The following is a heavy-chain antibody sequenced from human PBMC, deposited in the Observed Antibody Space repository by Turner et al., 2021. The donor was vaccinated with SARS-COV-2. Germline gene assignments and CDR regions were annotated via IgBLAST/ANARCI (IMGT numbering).Heavy chain of an antibody. CDR1: GISFSSYG. CDR3: ARDLFQDYGSGSYRLDN. D-gene: IGHD3-10*01. Sequence: VQLVECGGGEVKPARTQRHSSAAAGISFSSYGMHWDREAPGKGLELVAVIFYCGSNKYYADDGKSRFTISRGNSKNTRYLQMNSLRAEDTAVYYWARDLFQDYGSGSYRLDNWGQGTLVTVSS. J-gene: IGHJ4*02. V-gene: IGHV3-33*01. CDR2: IFYCGSNK.